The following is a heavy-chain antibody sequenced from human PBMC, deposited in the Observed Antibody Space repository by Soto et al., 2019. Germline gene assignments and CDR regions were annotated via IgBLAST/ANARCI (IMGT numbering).Heavy chain of an antibody. Sequence: SETLSLTCAVSGGSISSGGYSWSWIRQPPGKGLEWIGYIYHSGSTYYNPSLKSRVTISVDRSKNQFSLKLSSVTAADTAVYYCARGYCSGGSCYGYGMDVWGQGTTVTVSS. CDR2: IYHSGST. V-gene: IGHV4-30-2*01. J-gene: IGHJ6*02. CDR3: ARGYCSGGSCYGYGMDV. D-gene: IGHD2-15*01. CDR1: GGSISSGGYS.